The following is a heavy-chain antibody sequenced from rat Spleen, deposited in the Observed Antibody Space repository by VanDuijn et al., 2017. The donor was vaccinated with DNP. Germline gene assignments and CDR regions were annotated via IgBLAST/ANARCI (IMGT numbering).Heavy chain of an antibody. CDR1: GYSITSNY. CDR2: ISYSGST. Sequence: EVQLQESGPGLVKPSQSLSLTCSVTGYSITSNYWGWIRKFPGNKMEWIGHISYSGSTSYNPSLKSRISITRDTSKNQFFLQLNSVTTEDSAIYYCVTRGDPYDNWFAYWGQGVMVTVSS. CDR3: VTRGDPYDNWFAY. D-gene: IGHD1-12*01. J-gene: IGHJ2*01. V-gene: IGHV3-1*01.